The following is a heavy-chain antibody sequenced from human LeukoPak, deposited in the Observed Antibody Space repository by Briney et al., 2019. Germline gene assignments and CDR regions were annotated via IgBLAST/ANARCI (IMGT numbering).Heavy chain of an antibody. CDR2: IYYGGAT. J-gene: IGHJ3*02. V-gene: IGHV4-34*01. Sequence: SETLSLTCGVYGGSLSGYYWSWIRQPPGKGLEWIGHIYYGGATYYSPSLKSRVTISVDTSENQFSLMVNSVTAADTAVYYCARYRQSPSDAFDIWGQGTMVTVFS. D-gene: IGHD3-16*02. CDR3: ARYRQSPSDAFDI. CDR1: GGSLSGYY.